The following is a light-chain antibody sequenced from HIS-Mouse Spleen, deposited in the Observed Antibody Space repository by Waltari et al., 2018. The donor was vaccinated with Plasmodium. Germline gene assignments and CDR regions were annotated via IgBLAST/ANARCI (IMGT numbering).Light chain of an antibody. Sequence: SYELTQPLSVSVALGQTARLTCGGNNIGSKNVHWYQQKPGQAPLLVIYRDSNRPSGIPERFSGSNSGNTATLTISRAQAGDEADYYCQVWDSSTVVFGGGTKLTVL. V-gene: IGLV3-9*01. CDR3: QVWDSSTVV. CDR1: NIGSKN. J-gene: IGLJ2*01. CDR2: RDS.